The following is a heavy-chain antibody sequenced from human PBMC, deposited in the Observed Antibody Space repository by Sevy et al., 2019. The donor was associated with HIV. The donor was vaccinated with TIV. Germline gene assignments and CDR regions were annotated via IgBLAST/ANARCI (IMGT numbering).Heavy chain of an antibody. CDR1: GGSITTYY. J-gene: IGHJ4*02. V-gene: IGHV4-59*01. D-gene: IGHD5-12*01. CDR2: IQYSGRT. CDR3: ARGATGAFDY. Sequence: SETLSLTCTVSGGSITTYYWSWIRQPPGKGLEWIGYIQYSGRTNYNPSLMSRLTISLDTSKNQFSLKLTTVTAADTAVDYCARGATGAFDYWGQGTLVTVSS.